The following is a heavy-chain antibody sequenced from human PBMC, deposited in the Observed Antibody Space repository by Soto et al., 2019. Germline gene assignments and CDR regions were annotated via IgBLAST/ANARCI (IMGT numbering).Heavy chain of an antibody. D-gene: IGHD4-17*01. J-gene: IGHJ4*02. Sequence: QLQLQESGSGLVKPSQTLSLTCAVSGGSISSGGYSWSWIRQPPGKGLEWIGYIYHSGSTYYNPPLKSRVTISVDRSKNQFSLKLSSVTAADTAVYYCARTTYGDYFDYWGQGTLVTVSS. V-gene: IGHV4-30-2*01. CDR1: GGSISSGGYS. CDR3: ARTTYGDYFDY. CDR2: IYHSGST.